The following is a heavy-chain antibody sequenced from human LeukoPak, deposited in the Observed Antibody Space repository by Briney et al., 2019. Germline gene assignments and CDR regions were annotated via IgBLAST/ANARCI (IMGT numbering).Heavy chain of an antibody. J-gene: IGHJ4*02. D-gene: IGHD4-23*01. CDR3: AKDPLRWLDY. CDR1: GFPLSSYA. V-gene: IGHV3-23*01. CDR2: ISGSGGST. Sequence: GGSLRLSCEVSGFPLSSYAMSWVRQAPGKGLEWVSAISGSGGSTYYADSVKGRFTISRDNSKNTLYLQMNSLRAEDTAVYYCAKDPLRWLDYWGQGTLVTVSS.